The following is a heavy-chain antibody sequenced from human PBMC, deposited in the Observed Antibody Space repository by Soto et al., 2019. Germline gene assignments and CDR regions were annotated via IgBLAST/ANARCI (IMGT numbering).Heavy chain of an antibody. CDR2: IIPILGIA. CDR3: ASPNTPRESGFLFHY. Sequence: QVQLVQSGAEVKKPGSSVKVSCKASGGTFSSYTISWVRQAPGQGLEWMGRIIPILGIANYAQKFQGRVTITADKSTRTAYMKLSSSRSEDTAVYYCASPNTPRESGFLFHYWGPGTLVSDS. CDR1: GGTFSSYT. V-gene: IGHV1-69*02. D-gene: IGHD3-10*01. J-gene: IGHJ4*02.